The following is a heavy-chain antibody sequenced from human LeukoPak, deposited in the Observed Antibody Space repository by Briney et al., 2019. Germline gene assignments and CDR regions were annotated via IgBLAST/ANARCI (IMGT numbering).Heavy chain of an antibody. V-gene: IGHV3-33*01. CDR3: ARSVVGYYYFDS. CDR2: IWNDGSNK. J-gene: IGHJ4*02. D-gene: IGHD5-18*01. Sequence: GGSLRLSCAASGFTLSTYDIHWVRQAPGKGPEWVAVIWNDGSNKYYGDSVKGRFTISRDNSKNTLYLQMNSLRAEDTAIYYCARSVVGYYYFDSWGQGTLVTVSS. CDR1: GFTLSTYD.